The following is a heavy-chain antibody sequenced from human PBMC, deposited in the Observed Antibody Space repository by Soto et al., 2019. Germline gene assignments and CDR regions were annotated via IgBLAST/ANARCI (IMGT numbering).Heavy chain of an antibody. D-gene: IGHD3-16*01. J-gene: IGHJ4*02. V-gene: IGHV3-74*01. CDR1: GFTFSNYW. CDR3: ARGGGDYGDY. Sequence: EVQLVESGGGLVQPGGSLRLSCAASGFTFSNYWMHWVRQAPGKGLVWVSRINSDGSSISYAASVKGRFTISRDNAKNTLYLQLNSLRAEDTAVYSCARGGGDYGDYWGQGTLVTVSS. CDR2: INSDGSSI.